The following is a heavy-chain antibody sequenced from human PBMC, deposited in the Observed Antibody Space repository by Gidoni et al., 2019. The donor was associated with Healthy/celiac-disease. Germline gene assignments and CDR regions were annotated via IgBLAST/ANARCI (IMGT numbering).Heavy chain of an antibody. Sequence: QVQLVESGGGVVQPGRSLRLSCAASGFTFSSYGMPWVRQAPGKGLEWVAVISYDGSNKYYADSVKGRFTISRDNSKNTLYLQMNSLRAEDTAVYYCAKDGVVAHDFWSGYYYYYYYMDVWGKGTTVTVSS. V-gene: IGHV3-30*18. CDR2: ISYDGSNK. D-gene: IGHD3-3*01. CDR3: AKDGVVAHDFWSGYYYYYYYMDV. CDR1: GFTFSSYG. J-gene: IGHJ6*03.